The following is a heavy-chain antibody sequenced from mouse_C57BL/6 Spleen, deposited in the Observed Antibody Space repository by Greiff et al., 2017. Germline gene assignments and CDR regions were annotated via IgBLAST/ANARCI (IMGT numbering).Heavy chain of an antibody. CDR1: GYTFTDYN. D-gene: IGHD2-5*01. CDR2: INPNNGGT. J-gene: IGHJ4*01. V-gene: IGHV1-18*01. Sequence: VQLKESGPELVKPGASVKIPCKASGYTFTDYNMDWVKQSHGKSLEWIGDINPNNGGTIYNQKFKGKATLTVDKSSSTAYMELRSLTSEDTAVYYCARGTLYSNYYAMDYWGQGTSVTVSS. CDR3: ARGTLYSNYYAMDY.